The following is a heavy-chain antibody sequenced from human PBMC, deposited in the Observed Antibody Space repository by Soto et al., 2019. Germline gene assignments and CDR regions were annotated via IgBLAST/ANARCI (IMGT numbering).Heavy chain of an antibody. J-gene: IGHJ3*01. V-gene: IGHV1-18*01. Sequence: ASVKVSCKASGYTFTNYGISWVRQAPGQGLEWMGWISAYNGNTNYAQKLQGRVTMTTDTSTNTAYMELRSLRSDDTAVYYCASSSYDLLDVWGRGTMVTVSS. CDR2: ISAYNGNT. CDR3: ASSSYDLLDV. D-gene: IGHD3-22*01. CDR1: GYTFTNYG.